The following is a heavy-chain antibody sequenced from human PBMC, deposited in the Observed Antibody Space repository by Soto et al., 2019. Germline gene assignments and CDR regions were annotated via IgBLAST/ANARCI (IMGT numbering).Heavy chain of an antibody. D-gene: IGHD6-6*01. CDR1: GGTFSSCA. Sequence: SVKVSCKASGGTFSSCAISWVRQAPGQGLEWMGGIIPIFGTANYAQKFQGRVTITADESTSTAYMELSSLRSEDTAVYYCAREGGADGTYSSSTLDYWGQGTLFTVSS. J-gene: IGHJ4*02. CDR3: AREGGADGTYSSSTLDY. V-gene: IGHV1-69*13. CDR2: IIPIFGTA.